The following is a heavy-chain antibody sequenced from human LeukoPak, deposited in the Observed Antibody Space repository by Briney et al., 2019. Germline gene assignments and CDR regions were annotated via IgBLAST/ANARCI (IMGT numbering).Heavy chain of an antibody. J-gene: IGHJ5*02. CDR2: IGAYDGKT. CDR3: ARVRDFWSGHYNWFDP. Sequence: GGSVKVSCKTSGYTFTNFGITWVRQAPGQGLEWMGWIGAYDGKTNYAQEFQGRVTVTTDTSTSTAYMELRSLTSDDTAVYYCARVRDFWSGHYNWFDPWGQGTLVTVSS. D-gene: IGHD3-3*01. CDR1: GYTFTNFG. V-gene: IGHV1-18*01.